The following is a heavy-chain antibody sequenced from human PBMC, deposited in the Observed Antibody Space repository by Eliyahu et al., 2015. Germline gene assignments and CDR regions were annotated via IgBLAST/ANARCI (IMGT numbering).Heavy chain of an antibody. CDR3: ARSQYSSSWIDY. V-gene: IGHV3-9*01. D-gene: IGHD6-13*01. CDR1: GFXFDXYA. J-gene: IGHJ4*02. CDR2: ISWNSDSI. Sequence: EVQLVESGGGLVQPGXSLRLSCAASGFXFDXYAMHWVRQPPGKGLGWVSGISWNSDSIGYADSVRGRFTISRDNAKNSLYLQMNSLRAEDTAMYYCARSQYSSSWIDYWGQGTLVTVSS.